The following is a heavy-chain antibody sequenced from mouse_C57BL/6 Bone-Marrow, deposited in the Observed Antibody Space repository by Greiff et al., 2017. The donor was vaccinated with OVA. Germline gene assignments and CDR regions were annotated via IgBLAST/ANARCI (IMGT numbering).Heavy chain of an antibody. CDR3: ARGRGNYVFYAMDY. V-gene: IGHV1-76*01. J-gene: IGHJ4*01. CDR1: GYTFTDYY. D-gene: IGHD2-1*01. Sequence: QVQLQQSGAELVRPGASVKLSCKASGYTFTDYYINWVKQRPGQGLEWIARIYPGSGNTYYNEKFKGKATLTAEKSSSTAYMQLSSLTSEDSAVYFCARGRGNYVFYAMDYWGQGTPVTVSS. CDR2: IYPGSGNT.